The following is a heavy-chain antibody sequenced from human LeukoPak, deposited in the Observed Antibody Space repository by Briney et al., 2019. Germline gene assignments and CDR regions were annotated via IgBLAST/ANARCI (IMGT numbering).Heavy chain of an antibody. CDR1: GFTFSNFF. D-gene: IGHD6-19*01. V-gene: IGHV3-7*03. CDR3: AKVFTSGWEFDY. Sequence: PGGSLRLSCAASGFTFSNFFMSWVRQAPGEGLEWVASITQDGSAKYYEDSVKGRFTISRDNSKNTLYLQMNSLRAEDTAVYYCAKVFTSGWEFDYWGQGTLVTVSS. CDR2: ITQDGSAK. J-gene: IGHJ4*02.